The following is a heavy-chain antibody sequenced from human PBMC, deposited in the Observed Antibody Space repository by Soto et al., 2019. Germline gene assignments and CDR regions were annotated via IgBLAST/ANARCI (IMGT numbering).Heavy chain of an antibody. CDR2: ISAYNGNT. CDR3: ARASTTEYYYDSSGSNDAFDI. V-gene: IGHV1-18*04. Sequence: GASVKVSCKASGYTFPSYGISWVRQAPGQGLEWLGWISAYNGNTNYAQKLQGRVTMTTDTSTSTAYMELRSLRSDDTAVYYCARASTTEYYYDSSGSNDAFDIWGQGTMVTVSS. CDR1: GYTFPSYG. J-gene: IGHJ3*02. D-gene: IGHD3-22*01.